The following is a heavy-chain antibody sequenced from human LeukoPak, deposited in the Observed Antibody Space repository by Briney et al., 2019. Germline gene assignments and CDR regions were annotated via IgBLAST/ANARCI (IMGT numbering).Heavy chain of an antibody. CDR1: GFTFRNFG. CDR3: ARTGELGATGFDY. CDR2: ISYDGSNK. V-gene: IGHV3-30*03. D-gene: IGHD1-26*01. J-gene: IGHJ4*02. Sequence: PGGSLRLSCAASGFTFRNFGMHWVRQAPGKGLEWVTFISYDGSNKYYADSVKGRFTFSRDNSRNTLYLQMNSLRPEDTAVYYCARTGELGATGFDYWGQGTLVTVSS.